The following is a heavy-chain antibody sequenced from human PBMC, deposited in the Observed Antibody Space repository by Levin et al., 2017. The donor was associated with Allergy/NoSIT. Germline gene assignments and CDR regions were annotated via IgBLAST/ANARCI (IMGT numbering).Heavy chain of an antibody. CDR3: ARISHRSGWYLAEAIDF. Sequence: SETLSLTCAVSGGSISSDYWWSWVRQPPGKGLEWIGQMYHSGDTKYNPSLKSRVTISVDKSKNQFSLRLTSVTAADTAVYYCARISHRSGWYLAEAIDFWGQGTMVTVSS. CDR1: GGSISSDYW. D-gene: IGHD6-19*01. V-gene: IGHV4-4*02. J-gene: IGHJ3*01. CDR2: MYHSGDT.